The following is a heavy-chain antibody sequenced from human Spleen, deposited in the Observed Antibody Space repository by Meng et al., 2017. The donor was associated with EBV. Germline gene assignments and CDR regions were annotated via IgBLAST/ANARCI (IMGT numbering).Heavy chain of an antibody. V-gene: IGHV1-69*06. CDR3: ARDPGIASAGNFDY. CDR2: IIPTFGTT. D-gene: IGHD6-13*01. Sequence: QVQVVQSGAEVKKPGSSVKVSCWTSGGTFNSDAVSWVRQAPGQGLEWMGGIIPTFGTTNYAQKFQGRVTITADKSTTTAYMELSSLRSEDTAVYYCARDPGIASAGNFDYWGQGTLVTVSS. CDR1: GGTFNSDA. J-gene: IGHJ4*02.